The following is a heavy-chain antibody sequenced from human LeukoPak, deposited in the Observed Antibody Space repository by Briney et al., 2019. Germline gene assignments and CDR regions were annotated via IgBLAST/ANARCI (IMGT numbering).Heavy chain of an antibody. CDR1: GFTFSDYY. CDR2: SSSSGSTI. Sequence: PGGSLRLSCAASGFTFSDYYMSWIRQAPGKGLEWVSYSSSSGSTIYYADSVKGRFTISRDNAKSSLYLQMNSLRAEDTAVYYCARVEGGAYDSSGYYYVFFDYWGQGTLVTVSS. V-gene: IGHV3-11*01. J-gene: IGHJ4*02. CDR3: ARVEGGAYDSSGYYYVFFDY. D-gene: IGHD3-22*01.